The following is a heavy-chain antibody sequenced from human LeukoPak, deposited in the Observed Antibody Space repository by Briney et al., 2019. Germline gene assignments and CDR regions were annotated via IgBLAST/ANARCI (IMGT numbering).Heavy chain of an antibody. CDR3: AKVRGTYSSGFFFDS. J-gene: IGHJ4*02. D-gene: IGHD6-19*01. CDR1: GFTFDDYA. Sequence: GRSLRLSCAASGFTFDDYAMPWVRQPPGKGLEWLSIISWNSGYIGYADSVKGRFTVSRDNAENSVYLQMNSLRPEDTAFYFCAKVRGTYSSGFFFDSWGQGTLVTVSS. CDR2: ISWNSGYI. V-gene: IGHV3-9*01.